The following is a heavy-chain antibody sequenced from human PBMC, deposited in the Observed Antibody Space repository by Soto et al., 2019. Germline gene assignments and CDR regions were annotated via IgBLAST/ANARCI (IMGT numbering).Heavy chain of an antibody. CDR3: ARGWELISYGMDV. J-gene: IGHJ6*02. Sequence: QVQLVESGGGVVQPGRSLRLSCAASGFTFSSYGMHWVRQAPGKGLEWVAVIWYDGSNKYYADSVKGRFTISRDNSKNTLDLQMNSLRAEDTAVYYCARGWELISYGMDVWGQGTTVTVSS. CDR2: IWYDGSNK. D-gene: IGHD1-26*01. V-gene: IGHV3-33*01. CDR1: GFTFSSYG.